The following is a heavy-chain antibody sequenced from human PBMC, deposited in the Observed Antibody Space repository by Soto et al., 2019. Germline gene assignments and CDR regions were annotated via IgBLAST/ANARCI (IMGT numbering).Heavy chain of an antibody. J-gene: IGHJ6*02. CDR3: ARSQGSSTSLDCYYYYYYGMDV. V-gene: IGHV1-69*01. CDR1: GGTFSSYA. Sequence: QVQLVQSGAEVKKPGSSVKVSCKASGGTFSSYAISWVRQAPGQGLEWMGGIIPISGTANYAQKFQGRVTTAADEPTSTAYMELSSLRSEDTAVYYCARSQGSSTSLDCYYYYYYGMDVWGQGTTVTVSS. D-gene: IGHD2-2*01. CDR2: IIPISGTA.